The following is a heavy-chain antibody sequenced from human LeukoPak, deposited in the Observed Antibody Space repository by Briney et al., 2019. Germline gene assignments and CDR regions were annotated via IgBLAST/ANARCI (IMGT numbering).Heavy chain of an antibody. J-gene: IGHJ4*02. D-gene: IGHD3-10*01. CDR1: GFTFSSYG. Sequence: PGGSLRLSCAASGFTFSSYGMSWVRQAPGKGLEWVSAISGSGGSTYYADSVKGRFTISRDNSKNTLYLQMNSLRAEDTAVYYCAKDHYGSGSYYNSFGYWGQGTLVTVSS. V-gene: IGHV3-23*01. CDR2: ISGSGGST. CDR3: AKDHYGSGSYYNSFGY.